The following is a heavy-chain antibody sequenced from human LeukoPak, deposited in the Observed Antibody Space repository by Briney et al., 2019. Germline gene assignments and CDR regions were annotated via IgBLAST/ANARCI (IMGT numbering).Heavy chain of an antibody. V-gene: IGHV4-34*01. CDR2: INHSGST. J-gene: IGHJ3*02. CDR1: GGSFSGYY. D-gene: IGHD6-6*01. Sequence: SETLSLTCAVYGGSFSGYYWSWIRQPPGKGLEWIGEINHSGSTNYNPSLKSRVTISVDTSKNQFSLKLSSVTAADTVVYYCAWYIAARGGRKDAFDIWGQGTMVTVSS. CDR3: AWYIAARGGRKDAFDI.